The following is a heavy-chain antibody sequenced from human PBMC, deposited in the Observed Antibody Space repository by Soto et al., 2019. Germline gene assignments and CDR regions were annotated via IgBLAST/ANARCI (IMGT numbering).Heavy chain of an antibody. D-gene: IGHD5-12*01. J-gene: IGHJ4*02. CDR2: IIPLLDVT. V-gene: IGHV1-69*02. CDR3: ARYSPMGSTFSGYDVIDY. CDR1: GGAFTNDI. Sequence: QVHLVQSGAEVKKPGSSVKDSCKASGGAFTNDIITWVRQAPGQGLEWMGRIIPLLDVTNYAQKFQGRVTITADKSKSTGYMERDSLIYEDTAVYFCARYSPMGSTFSGYDVIDYWGQGTLVTVSS.